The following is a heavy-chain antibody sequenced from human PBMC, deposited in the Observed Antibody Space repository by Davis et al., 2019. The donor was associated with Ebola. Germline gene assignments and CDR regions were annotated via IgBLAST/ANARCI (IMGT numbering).Heavy chain of an antibody. V-gene: IGHV4-34*01. CDR2: INHSGST. D-gene: IGHD4-23*01. CDR3: ARAIGGNSGWFDP. J-gene: IGHJ5*02. Sequence: GSLRLSCAVYGGSFSGYYWSWIRQPPGKGLEWIGEINHSGSTNYNPSLKSRVTISVDTSKNQFSLKLSSVTAADTAVYYCARAIGGNSGWFDPWGQGTLVTVSS. CDR1: GGSFSGYY.